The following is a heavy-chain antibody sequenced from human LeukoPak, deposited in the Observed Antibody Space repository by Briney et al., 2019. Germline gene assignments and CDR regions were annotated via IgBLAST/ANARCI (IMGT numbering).Heavy chain of an antibody. Sequence: TSETLSLTCTVSGGSISSSSYYWGWIRQPPGKGLEWVGSIYYSGSTYYNPSLKSRVTISVDTSKNQFSLKLSSVTAADTAVYYCARDPGVVVVNYFDYWGQGTLVTVSS. D-gene: IGHD3-22*01. V-gene: IGHV4-39*07. CDR2: IYYSGST. CDR3: ARDPGVVVVNYFDY. J-gene: IGHJ4*02. CDR1: GGSISSSSYY.